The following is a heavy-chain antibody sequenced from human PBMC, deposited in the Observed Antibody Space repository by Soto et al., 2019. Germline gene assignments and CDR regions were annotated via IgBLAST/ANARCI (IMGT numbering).Heavy chain of an antibody. CDR3: AVTRYYDFWSGYYAYGMDV. V-gene: IGHV5-51*01. Sequence: GESLKISCKGSGYSFTSYWIGWVRQMPGKGLEWMGIIYPCDSDTRYSPSFQGQVTISADKSISTAYQQWSSLKAPDTAMYYCAVTRYYDFWSGYYAYGMDVWGQGTTVTVSS. J-gene: IGHJ6*02. D-gene: IGHD3-3*01. CDR1: GYSFTSYW. CDR2: IYPCDSDT.